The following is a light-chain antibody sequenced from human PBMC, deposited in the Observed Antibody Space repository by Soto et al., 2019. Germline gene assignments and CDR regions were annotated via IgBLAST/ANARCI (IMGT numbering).Light chain of an antibody. J-gene: IGKJ5*01. Sequence: EIVLTQSPGTLSLSPGEGATLSFRASQSVSSYLAWYQQKPGQAPRLLIYDASNRATGIPARFSGSGSGTDFTLTIDNLQPEDFAIYYCQQRNNWPPITFGQGTRMEI. CDR3: QQRNNWPPIT. V-gene: IGKV3-11*01. CDR1: QSVSSY. CDR2: DAS.